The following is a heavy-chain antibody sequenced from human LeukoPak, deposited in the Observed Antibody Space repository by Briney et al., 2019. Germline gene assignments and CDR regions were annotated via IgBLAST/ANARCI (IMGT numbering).Heavy chain of an antibody. CDR3: ASERYSRDGYSYYFDY. J-gene: IGHJ4*02. V-gene: IGHV4-59*01. D-gene: IGHD5-24*01. CDR2: IYYSGST. CDR1: GGSISSYY. Sequence: PSETPSLTCTVSGGSISSYYWSWLRQPPGKGLEWIGYIYYSGSTNYNPSLKSRVTISVDTSKNQFSLKLSSVTAADTAVYYCASERYSRDGYSYYFDYWGQGTLVTVSS.